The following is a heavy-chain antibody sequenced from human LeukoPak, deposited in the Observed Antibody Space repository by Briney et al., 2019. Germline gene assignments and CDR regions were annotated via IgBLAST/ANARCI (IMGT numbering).Heavy chain of an antibody. D-gene: IGHD5-12*01. CDR3: ARQFLIPATTENYFVS. CDR1: GGSFSGYY. J-gene: IGHJ4*02. V-gene: IGHV4-34*01. CDR2: INHSGST. Sequence: PSETLSLTCAVYGGSFSGYYWSWIRQPPGKGLEWIGEINHSGSTNYNPSLKSRVTISVDTSKNQFSLKLSSVTAADTAIYYCARQFLIPATTENYFVSWGQGTLLTVSS.